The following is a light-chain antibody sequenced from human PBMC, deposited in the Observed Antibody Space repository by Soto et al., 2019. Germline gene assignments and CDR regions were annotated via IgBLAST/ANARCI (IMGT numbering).Light chain of an antibody. CDR2: GES. Sequence: IAMTQSQAPRVVSPGKRATLSCRASQSVGRNLAWYQQNPGQAPRLLIYGESTRATGIQARFSGSGSGTEFNISISSLLCEAAELYYCQQYNDCSRRFGQGTKVDIK. CDR1: QSVGRN. CDR3: QQYNDCSRR. J-gene: IGKJ1*01. V-gene: IGKV3-15*01.